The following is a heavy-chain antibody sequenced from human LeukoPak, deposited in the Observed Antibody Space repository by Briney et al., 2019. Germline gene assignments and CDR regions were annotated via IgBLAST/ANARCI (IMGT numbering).Heavy chain of an antibody. CDR1: GFTFSSYA. D-gene: IGHD3-10*01. Sequence: GGSLRRSCAASGFTFSSYAMSWVRQAPGKGLEWVSAISGSGGSTYYADSVKGRFTISRDNSKNTLYLQMNSLRAEDTAVYYCAKDFGSRHVLLWFGELLGIWGQGTMVTVSS. V-gene: IGHV3-23*01. CDR3: AKDFGSRHVLLWFGELLGI. J-gene: IGHJ3*02. CDR2: ISGSGGST.